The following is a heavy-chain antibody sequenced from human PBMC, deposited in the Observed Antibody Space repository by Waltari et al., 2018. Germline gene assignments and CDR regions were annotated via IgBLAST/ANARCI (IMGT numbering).Heavy chain of an antibody. CDR2: ISGDGTKA. D-gene: IGHD2-2*01. V-gene: IGHV3-74*01. CDR3: ARGSDVVEVPAANGVVIGP. Sequence: EVEPVEVGGGLVSAWGSLGLSWLAFGIPLRNYWDHRVRPGPGKGLVWISRISGDGTKANYADSVQGRFIISRDSAKNILYLQMSNLRADDAALYYCARGSDVVEVPAANGVVIGPWGQGTLVTVSS. J-gene: IGHJ5*02. CDR1: GIPLRNYW.